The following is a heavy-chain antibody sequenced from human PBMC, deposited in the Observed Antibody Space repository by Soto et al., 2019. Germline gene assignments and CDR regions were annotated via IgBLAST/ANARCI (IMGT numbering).Heavy chain of an antibody. Sequence: QVQLQQWGAGLLKPSETLSLTCAVYGGSFSGYYWSWIRQPPGKGLEWIGEINHSGSTNYNPSLKRRVTISVDTSKNQFSLKLSSVTAADTAVYYCARGRLSMGVNWGQGTLVTVSS. CDR1: GGSFSGYY. V-gene: IGHV4-34*01. CDR2: INHSGST. D-gene: IGHD3-16*01. CDR3: ARGRLSMGVN. J-gene: IGHJ4*02.